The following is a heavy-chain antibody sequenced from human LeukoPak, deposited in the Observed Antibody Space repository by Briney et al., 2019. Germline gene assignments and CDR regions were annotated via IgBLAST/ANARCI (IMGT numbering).Heavy chain of an antibody. J-gene: IGHJ5*02. CDR3: VRGDVGFDP. Sequence: GGSLRLSCAASGFTFNTYDMHWVRQATGKGLEWVSGIGTVGDTYYLGSVKGRFTISRDNAKNSLYLQMNSLKAEDTALYFCVRGDVGFDPWGQGTLVTVSS. D-gene: IGHD1-26*01. V-gene: IGHV3-13*01. CDR2: IGTVGDT. CDR1: GFTFNTYD.